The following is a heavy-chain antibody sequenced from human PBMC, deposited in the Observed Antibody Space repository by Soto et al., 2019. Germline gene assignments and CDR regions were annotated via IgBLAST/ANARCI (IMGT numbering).Heavy chain of an antibody. V-gene: IGHV1-18*04. D-gene: IGHD6-13*01. CDR1: GYTFTSYG. J-gene: IGHJ3*02. CDR3: ARCNWYSSSRDAFDI. CDR2: VSAYNGNT. Sequence: GASEKVSCKASGYTFTSYGISWVRQAPGQGLEWMGWVSAYNGNTNYAQKLHGRVTMTTDTSTSTAYMELRSLRSDDTAVYYCARCNWYSSSRDAFDIWGQGTMVTVSS.